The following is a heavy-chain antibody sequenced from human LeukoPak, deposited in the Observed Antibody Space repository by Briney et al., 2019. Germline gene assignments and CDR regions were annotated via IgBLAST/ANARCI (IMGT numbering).Heavy chain of an antibody. CDR1: GFTFSSYW. D-gene: IGHD3-22*01. CDR3: ARETYYYDSSGYYSV. CDR2: INSDGSST. J-gene: IGHJ1*01. V-gene: IGHV3-74*01. Sequence: GGSLRLSCAASGFTFSSYWMHWVRQAPGKGLVWVSRINSDGSSTSYADSVKGRFTISRDNAKNTLCLQMNSLRAEDTAVYYCARETYYYDSSGYYSVWGQGTLVTVSS.